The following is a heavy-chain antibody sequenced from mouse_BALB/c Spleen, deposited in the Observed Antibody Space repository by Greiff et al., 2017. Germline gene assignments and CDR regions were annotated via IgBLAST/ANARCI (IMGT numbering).Heavy chain of an antibody. CDR1: GYTFTDYN. V-gene: IGHV1S29*02. J-gene: IGHJ2*01. Sequence: VQLQQSGPELVKPGASVKISCKASGYTFTDYNMHWVKQSHGKSLEWIGYIYPYNGGTGYNQKFKSKATLTVDNSSSTAYMELRSLTSEDSAVYYCARGGIMGLLYYFDYWGQGTTLTVSS. D-gene: IGHD1-1*01. CDR3: ARGGIMGLLYYFDY. CDR2: IYPYNGGT.